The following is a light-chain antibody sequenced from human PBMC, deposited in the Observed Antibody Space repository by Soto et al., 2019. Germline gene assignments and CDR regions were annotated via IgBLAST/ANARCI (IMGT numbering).Light chain of an antibody. CDR2: DVS. CDR1: SSDIGYYNY. Sequence: QSVLTQPASVSGSPGQSIAISCTGTSSDIGYYNYVSWYQHHPGKAPKLLISDVSNRPSGTSDRFSGSKSGNTASLTISGLQAEDEGDYYCSSYTSSNTYVLGTGTKLTVL. V-gene: IGLV2-14*03. CDR3: SSYTSSNTYV. J-gene: IGLJ1*01.